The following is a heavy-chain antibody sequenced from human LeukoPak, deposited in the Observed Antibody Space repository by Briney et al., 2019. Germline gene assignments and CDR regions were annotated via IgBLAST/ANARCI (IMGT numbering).Heavy chain of an antibody. J-gene: IGHJ3*02. V-gene: IGHV1-18*01. CDR2: ISAYNGNT. D-gene: IGHD3-22*01. CDR1: GYTFTSYG. Sequence: ASVKVSCKASGYTFTSYGISWVRQAPGQGLEWMGWISAYNGNTNYAQKPQGSVTITTDTSTSTAYMELRSLRSQDTAVYYCARDHVIVGEDAFAIWGQGTMVTVSS. CDR3: ARDHVIVGEDAFAI.